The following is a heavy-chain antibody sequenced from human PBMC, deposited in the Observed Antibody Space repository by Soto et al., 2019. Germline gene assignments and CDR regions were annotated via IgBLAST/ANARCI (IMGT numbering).Heavy chain of an antibody. V-gene: IGHV1-69*04. J-gene: IGHJ3*02. CDR3: ARDREQQLVYDAFDI. CDR1: GGAFGSYT. D-gene: IGHD6-13*01. CDR2: IIPILGIA. Sequence: SAKVCCKASGGAFGSYTSSWVRQAPGQGLEWMGRIIPILGIANYAQKFQGRVTITADKSTSTAYMELSSLRSEDTAVYYCARDREQQLVYDAFDIWGQGTMVTVSS.